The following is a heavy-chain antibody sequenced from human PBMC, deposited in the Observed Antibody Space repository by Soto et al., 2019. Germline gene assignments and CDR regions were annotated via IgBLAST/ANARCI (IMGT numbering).Heavy chain of an antibody. Sequence: QITLKESGPTLVKPTQTLTLTCTFSGFSLTTRGVGVGWIRQPPGKALEWLALIYWDDDEGYSPSLKSRRTITKDTSKIQVLLTMTYMDTVDTASYYCAHRPRGYSYHVDYWGQGTVVTVSS. CDR1: GFSLTTRGVG. CDR2: IYWDDDE. V-gene: IGHV2-5*02. J-gene: IGHJ4*02. CDR3: AHRPRGYSYHVDY. D-gene: IGHD5-18*01.